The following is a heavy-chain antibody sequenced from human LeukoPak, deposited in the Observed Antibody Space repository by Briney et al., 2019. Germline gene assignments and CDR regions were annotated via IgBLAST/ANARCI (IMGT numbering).Heavy chain of an antibody. V-gene: IGHV1-8*01. CDR1: GYTFTSYD. CDR2: MNPNSGNT. CDR3: ARGHEGSSSLFDY. J-gene: IGHJ4*02. D-gene: IGHD6-6*01. Sequence: ASVKDSYKASGYTFTSYDINWVRQATGQGLEWMGWMNPNSGNTVYAQKFQGRVTMTRNTSISTAYMELSSLRSEDTAVYYCARGHEGSSSLFDYWGQGTLVTVSS.